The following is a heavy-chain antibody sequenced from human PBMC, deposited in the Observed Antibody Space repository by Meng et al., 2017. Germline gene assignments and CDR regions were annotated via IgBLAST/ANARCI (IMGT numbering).Heavy chain of an antibody. Sequence: QVQLVGSGGGVVQPGRSLRLSCAASGFTFSSYAMHWVRQAPGKGLEWVAVISYDGSNKYYADSVKGRFTISRDNSKNTLYLQMNSLRAEDMAVYYCASMGYWGQGTLVTVSS. CDR3: ASMGY. D-gene: IGHD3-10*01. CDR1: GFTFSSYA. CDR2: ISYDGSNK. J-gene: IGHJ4*02. V-gene: IGHV3-30*01.